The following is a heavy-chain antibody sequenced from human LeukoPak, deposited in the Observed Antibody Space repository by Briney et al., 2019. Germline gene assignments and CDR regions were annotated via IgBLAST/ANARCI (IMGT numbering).Heavy chain of an antibody. V-gene: IGHV2-5*02. CDR2: IYWDDDK. CDR3: AHGQVVPAAQRDRPHKIGNWFDP. D-gene: IGHD2-2*01. CDR1: GFSLSTSGVG. J-gene: IGHJ5*02. Sequence: SGPTLVKPTQTLTLTCTFSGFSLSTSGVGVGWIRQPPGKALEWLALIYWDDDKRYSPSLKSRLTITKDTSKNQVVLTMTNMDPVDTATYYCAHGQVVPAAQRDRPHKIGNWFDPWGQGTLVTVSS.